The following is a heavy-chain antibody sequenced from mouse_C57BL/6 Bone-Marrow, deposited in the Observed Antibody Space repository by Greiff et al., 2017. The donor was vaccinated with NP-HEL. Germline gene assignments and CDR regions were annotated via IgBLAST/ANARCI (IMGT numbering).Heavy chain of an antibody. Sequence: EVKLQESGAELVRPGASVKLSCTASGFNIKDDYMHWVKQRPEQGLEWIGWIDPENGDTEYASKFQGKATITADTSSNTAYLQLSSLTSEDTAVYYCTTDGYYLWYFDVWGTGTTVTVSS. J-gene: IGHJ1*03. CDR2: IDPENGDT. CDR1: GFNIKDDY. D-gene: IGHD2-3*01. V-gene: IGHV14-4*01. CDR3: TTDGYYLWYFDV.